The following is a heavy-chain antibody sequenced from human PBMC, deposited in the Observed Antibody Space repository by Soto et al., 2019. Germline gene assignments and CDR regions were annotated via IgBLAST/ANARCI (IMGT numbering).Heavy chain of an antibody. Sequence: QVQLQESGPGLVKPSQTLSLTCSVSGGSISSGDHYWSWIRQPPGKRLEWIGYIYYSGSTYYNPSLKSRVSISVAKSKNQFSLQLSSVTAADTAVYYCTRSIAVAAGPDYWGQGTLVTVSS. V-gene: IGHV4-30-4*01. CDR3: TRSIAVAAGPDY. CDR2: IYYSGST. D-gene: IGHD6-19*01. J-gene: IGHJ4*02. CDR1: GGSISSGDHY.